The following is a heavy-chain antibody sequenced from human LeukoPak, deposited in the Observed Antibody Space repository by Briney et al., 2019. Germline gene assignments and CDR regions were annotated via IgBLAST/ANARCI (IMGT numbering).Heavy chain of an antibody. D-gene: IGHD2-8*01. Sequence: SGGSLRLSCAASGFTFSSYAMSWVRQAPGKGLEWVSTISGSGGSTYYADSGKGRFTVSRDNSKNTLYLQMNSLRAEDTAVYYCAKDRTYCTNAICYNAFDIWGQGTMITVSS. CDR2: ISGSGGST. CDR3: AKDRTYCTNAICYNAFDI. CDR1: GFTFSSYA. J-gene: IGHJ3*02. V-gene: IGHV3-23*01.